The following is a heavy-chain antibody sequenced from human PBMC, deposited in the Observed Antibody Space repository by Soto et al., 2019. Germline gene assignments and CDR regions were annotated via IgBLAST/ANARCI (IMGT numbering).Heavy chain of an antibody. J-gene: IGHJ4*02. Sequence: PGGSLRLSCAASGFTVNTNYMGWVRQAPGKGLEWVSVFYRGDSTYYADSAKGRFTISRDNSRNTLYLQMNSLRAEDTAVYYCASSIRLVLWWGQGTLVTVSS. CDR1: GFTVNTNY. CDR3: ASSIRLVLW. D-gene: IGHD3-16*01. CDR2: FYRGDST. V-gene: IGHV3-66*01.